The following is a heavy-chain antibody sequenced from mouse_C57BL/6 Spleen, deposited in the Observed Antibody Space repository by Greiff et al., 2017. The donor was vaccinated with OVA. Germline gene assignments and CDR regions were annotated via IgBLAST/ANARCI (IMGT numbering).Heavy chain of an antibody. J-gene: IGHJ1*03. CDR3: ERDGITTVVGGGCFDV. Sequence: EVMLVESGGDLVKPGGSLKLSCAASGFTFSSYGMSWVRQTPDKRLEWVATISSGGSYTYYPDSVKGRFTISRDNAKNPLYLQMSSLKSEDTAMYYWERDGITTVVGGGCFDVWGTGTTVTVSS. V-gene: IGHV5-6*02. D-gene: IGHD1-1*01. CDR1: GFTFSSYG. CDR2: ISSGGSYT.